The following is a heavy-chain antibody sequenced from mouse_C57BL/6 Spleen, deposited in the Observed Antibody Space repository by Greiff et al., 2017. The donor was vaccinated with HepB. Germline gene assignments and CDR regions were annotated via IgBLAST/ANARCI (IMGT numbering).Heavy chain of an antibody. CDR3: ARSTTTVVEDY. D-gene: IGHD1-1*01. V-gene: IGHV1-80*01. CDR2: IYPGDGDT. CDR1: GYAFSSYW. Sequence: VQLQQSGAELVKPGASVRISCKASGYAFSSYWMNWVKQRPGKGLEWIGQIYPGDGDTNYNGKFKGKATLTADKSSSTAYMQLSSLTSEDSAVYFCARSTTTVVEDYWGQGTTLTVSS. J-gene: IGHJ2*01.